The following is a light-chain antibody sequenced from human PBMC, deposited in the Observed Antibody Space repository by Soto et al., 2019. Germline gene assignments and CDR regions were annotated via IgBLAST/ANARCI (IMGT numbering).Light chain of an antibody. CDR2: DVS. Sequence: QSALTQPRSVSGSPGQSVTISCTGTSSDVGDYNYVSWCQQHPGKAPKLMIYDVSKWPSGVPDRFSGSKSGNTASLTISGLQAEDEADYYCCSYAGSYTYVFGTGTKLTVL. J-gene: IGLJ1*01. CDR3: CSYAGSYTYV. V-gene: IGLV2-11*01. CDR1: SSDVGDYNY.